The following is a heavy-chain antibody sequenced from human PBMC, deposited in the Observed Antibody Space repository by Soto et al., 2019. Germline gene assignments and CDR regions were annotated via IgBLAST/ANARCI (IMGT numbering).Heavy chain of an antibody. D-gene: IGHD3-22*01. CDR2: IYYSGRT. J-gene: IGHJ4*02. V-gene: IGHV4-59*01. CDR1: DASISSYY. Sequence: PSETLSLTCTVSDASISSYYWSWIQQPPGKGLEWIGYIYYSGRTNYNPSPKSRVTLLVDTSKNQFSLKLSSVTAADTAVYYCARVPHPYDSSGYRFDYWGQGNLVTVSS. CDR3: ARVPHPYDSSGYRFDY.